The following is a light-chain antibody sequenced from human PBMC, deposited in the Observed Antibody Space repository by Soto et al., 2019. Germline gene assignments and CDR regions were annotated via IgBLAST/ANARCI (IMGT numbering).Light chain of an antibody. CDR3: QQYDNQPPSA. V-gene: IGKV3-20*01. CDR1: QSISSSY. Sequence: EIVLTQSPGTLSLSPGERATLSCRASQSISSSYLAWYQQKPGQAPRVLIYGASSRATGIPDRFSGSGSGTDFTLTISRLEPEDFEVYLCQQYDNQPPSAFGQGTKVEIK. CDR2: GAS. J-gene: IGKJ2*01.